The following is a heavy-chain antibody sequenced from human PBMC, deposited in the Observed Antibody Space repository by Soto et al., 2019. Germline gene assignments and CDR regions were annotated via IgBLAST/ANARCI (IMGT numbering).Heavy chain of an antibody. CDR1: GGTFSSYT. J-gene: IGHJ4*02. D-gene: IGHD3-10*01. CDR2: IVPILGVP. Sequence: QVQLVQSGAEVTKPGSSVKVSCKASGGTFSSYTVSWVRQAPGQGLEWMGRIVPILGVPNYAQRFQGRVTITADKGTNTAYMELSSLRSEDTDVYYCARDRYAYGSGSKIDYWGQGTLVPVSS. V-gene: IGHV1-69*08. CDR3: ARDRYAYGSGSKIDY.